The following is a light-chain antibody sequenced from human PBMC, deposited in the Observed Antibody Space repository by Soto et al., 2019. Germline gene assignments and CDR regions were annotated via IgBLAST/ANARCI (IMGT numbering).Light chain of an antibody. CDR2: DVN. CDR1: SSDVGGYNY. Sequence: ALTQPASVSGSPGQSITISCAGTSSDVGGYNYVSWYQQHPGKVPRLIISDVNKRPSGVSDRFSGSKSGNTASLTISGLQAEDEADYYCASFTRSVTVVFGGGTKLNVL. J-gene: IGLJ2*01. CDR3: ASFTRSVTVV. V-gene: IGLV2-14*03.